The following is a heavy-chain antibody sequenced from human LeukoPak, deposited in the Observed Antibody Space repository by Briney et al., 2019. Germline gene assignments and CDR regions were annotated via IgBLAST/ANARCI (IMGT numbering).Heavy chain of an antibody. V-gene: IGHV1-18*01. Sequence: ASVKVSCKASGYTFTSYGISWVRQAPGQGLEWMGWISAYNGNTNYAQKLQGRVTMTTDTSTSTAYMELRSLRSDDTAVYYCARGAHYYGHSDAFDIWGQGTMVTVSS. J-gene: IGHJ3*02. CDR2: ISAYNGNT. D-gene: IGHD3-10*01. CDR1: GYTFTSYG. CDR3: ARGAHYYGHSDAFDI.